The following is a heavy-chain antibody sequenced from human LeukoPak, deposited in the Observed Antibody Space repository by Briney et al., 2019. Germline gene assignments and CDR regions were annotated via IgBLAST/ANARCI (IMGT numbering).Heavy chain of an antibody. CDR3: ARDDSRGFAY. V-gene: IGHV3-74*01. Sequence: GGSLRLSCAASGXTFSSYWMHWVRQAPGKGQVWVSRINNDGSSTSYADSVKGRFTISRDNAKNTLYLQINSLRAEDTAVYYCARDDSRGFAYWGQGTLVTVSS. CDR2: INNDGSST. J-gene: IGHJ4*02. CDR1: GXTFSSYW. D-gene: IGHD2-21*01.